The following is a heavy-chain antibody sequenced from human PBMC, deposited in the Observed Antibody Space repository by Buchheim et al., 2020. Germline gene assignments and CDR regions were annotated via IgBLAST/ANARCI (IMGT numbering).Heavy chain of an antibody. Sequence: EVQLVESGGGLVNPGGSLRLSCAASGFTFTNAWMSWVRQAPGKGLEWVGRIKSKADGGTTDYAAPVNGRFTISRDDSKNTLYLQMNSLKTEDAAVYYCTAATSYYSDSRPDYWGQGTL. CDR1: GFTFTNAW. CDR2: IKSKADGGTT. V-gene: IGHV3-15*01. D-gene: IGHD3-22*01. CDR3: TAATSYYSDSRPDY. J-gene: IGHJ4*02.